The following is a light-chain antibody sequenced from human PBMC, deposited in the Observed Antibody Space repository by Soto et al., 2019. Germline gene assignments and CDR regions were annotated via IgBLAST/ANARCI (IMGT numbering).Light chain of an antibody. V-gene: IGKV1-33*01. CDR2: DAS. J-gene: IGKJ4*01. CDR3: QQYDNLPLT. Sequence: DIQMTQSPSSLSASVGDRVTITCQASQDISNYLNWYQQKPGKAPKLLIYDASNLETGVPSRFSGRRSGTDFTFTISSLQTEDIATYYCQQYDNLPLTFGGGTKVEIK. CDR1: QDISNY.